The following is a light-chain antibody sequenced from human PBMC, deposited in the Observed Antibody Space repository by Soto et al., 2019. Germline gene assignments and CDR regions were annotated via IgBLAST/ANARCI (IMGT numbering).Light chain of an antibody. CDR1: QRIGNY. Sequence: VLTQSPATLSLSPGQRATLSCRASQRIGNYLAWYQQQPGQPPRLLMSGTSNRATGTPDRFSGSGSGTEFTLTISSLQSEDFAVYYCQQYNNWPRTFGQGTKVDIK. CDR2: GTS. J-gene: IGKJ1*01. CDR3: QQYNNWPRT. V-gene: IGKV3D-15*01.